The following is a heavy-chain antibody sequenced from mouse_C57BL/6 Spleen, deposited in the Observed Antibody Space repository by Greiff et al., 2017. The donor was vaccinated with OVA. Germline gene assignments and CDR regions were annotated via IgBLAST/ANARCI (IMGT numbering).Heavy chain of an antibody. D-gene: IGHD2-2*01. J-gene: IGHJ4*01. CDR1: GFSLTSYG. V-gene: IGHV2-5*01. Sequence: QVQLKESGPGLVQPSQSLSITCTVSGFSLTSYGVHWVRQSPGKGLEWLGVIWRGGSTDYTAAFMSRLSITKDNSKSQVFFKMNSLQADDTAIYYCAKIVYGYDGGAMDYWGQGTSVTVSS. CDR2: IWRGGST. CDR3: AKIVYGYDGGAMDY.